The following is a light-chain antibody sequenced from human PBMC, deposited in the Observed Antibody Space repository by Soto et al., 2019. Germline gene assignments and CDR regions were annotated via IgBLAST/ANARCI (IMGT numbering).Light chain of an antibody. Sequence: EIVMTQSPATLSVSPGERATLSCRASQRIGSNLAWYQQKPGQAPRLLISYASSRATGIPARFSGSGSGAEFTLTISSLQIEDFAVYYCQQYNNWPGTFGGGTRVDIK. CDR3: QQYNNWPGT. V-gene: IGKV3-15*01. CDR1: QRIGSN. CDR2: YAS. J-gene: IGKJ4*01.